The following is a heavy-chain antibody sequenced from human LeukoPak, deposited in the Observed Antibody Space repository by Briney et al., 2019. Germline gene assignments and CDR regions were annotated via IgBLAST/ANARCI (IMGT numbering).Heavy chain of an antibody. Sequence: SVKVSCKASGGTFSSYAISWVRQAPGQGLEWMGGIIPIFGTANYAQKFQGRVTITADESTSTAYMELSSLRSEDTAVYYCARGPSPAASPLGYYYYMDVWGKGTTVTVSS. CDR3: ARGPSPAASPLGYYYYMDV. CDR1: GGTFSSYA. CDR2: IIPIFGTA. V-gene: IGHV1-69*13. J-gene: IGHJ6*03. D-gene: IGHD2-2*01.